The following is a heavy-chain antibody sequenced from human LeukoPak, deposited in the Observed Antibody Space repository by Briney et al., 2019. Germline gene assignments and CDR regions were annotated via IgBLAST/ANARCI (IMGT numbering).Heavy chain of an antibody. Sequence: GSLRLSCAASGFTFSNYWMTWLRQAPGKGLEWIGEINHSGSTNYNPSLKSRVTISVDTSKNQFSLKLSSVTAADTAVYYCARGQFWRYYYGMDVWGQGTTVTVSS. D-gene: IGHD3-3*01. CDR2: INHSGST. J-gene: IGHJ6*02. CDR3: ARGQFWRYYYGMDV. CDR1: GFTFSNYW. V-gene: IGHV4-34*01.